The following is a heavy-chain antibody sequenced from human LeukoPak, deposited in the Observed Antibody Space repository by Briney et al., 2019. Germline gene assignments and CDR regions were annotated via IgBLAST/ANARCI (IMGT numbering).Heavy chain of an antibody. D-gene: IGHD5-18*01. Sequence: SETLSLTCAVYGGSFSGYYWSWIRQPPGKGLEWIGEINHSGSTNYNPSLKSRVTISVDTSKNQFSLKLSSVTAADTAVYYCASSHVVDTTTLGYWGQGTLVTVSS. CDR1: GGSFSGYY. V-gene: IGHV4-34*01. CDR3: ASSHVVDTTTLGY. J-gene: IGHJ4*02. CDR2: INHSGST.